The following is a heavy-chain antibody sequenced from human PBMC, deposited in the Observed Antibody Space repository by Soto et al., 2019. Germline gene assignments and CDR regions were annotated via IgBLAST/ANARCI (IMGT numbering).Heavy chain of an antibody. D-gene: IGHD3-10*01. J-gene: IGHJ6*02. Sequence: LRLSCAASGFTFSSYGMHWIRQAPGKGLEWMAGIWYEGSNKYYADSVKGRFNISRDNSKNTLYLQMNSLRAEDTAVYYCARDRITMVRGVINGIMDVWGQGTTVTVSS. CDR1: GFTFSSYG. CDR3: ARDRITMVRGVINGIMDV. CDR2: IWYEGSNK. V-gene: IGHV3-33*08.